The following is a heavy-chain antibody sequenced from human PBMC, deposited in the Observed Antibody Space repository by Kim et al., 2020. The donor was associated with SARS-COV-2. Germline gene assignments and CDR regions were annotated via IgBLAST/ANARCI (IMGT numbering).Heavy chain of an antibody. CDR3: ARSSCSSTSCHRHNWFDP. D-gene: IGHD2-2*01. V-gene: IGHV7-4-1*02. Sequence: ASVKVSCKASGYTFTSYAMNWVRQAPGQGLEWMGWINTNTGNPTYAQGFTGRFVFSLDTSVSTAYLQISSLKAEDTAVYYCARSSCSSTSCHRHNWFDPWGQGTLVTVSS. J-gene: IGHJ5*02. CDR2: INTNTGNP. CDR1: GYTFTSYA.